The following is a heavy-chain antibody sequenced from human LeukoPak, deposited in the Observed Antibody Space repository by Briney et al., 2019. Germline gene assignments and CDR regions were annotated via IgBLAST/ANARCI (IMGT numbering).Heavy chain of an antibody. CDR2: ISYDGSNK. CDR1: GFTFSSYA. V-gene: IGHV3-30*04. J-gene: IGHJ6*02. Sequence: PVRSLRLSCAASGFTFSSYAMHWVRQAPGKGLEWVAVISYDGSNKYYADSVKGRYTISRDNSKNTLYLQMNSLRAEDTAVYYCARAPLDWLPQGYYYYGMDVWGQGTTVTVSS. CDR3: ARAPLDWLPQGYYYYGMDV. D-gene: IGHD3-9*01.